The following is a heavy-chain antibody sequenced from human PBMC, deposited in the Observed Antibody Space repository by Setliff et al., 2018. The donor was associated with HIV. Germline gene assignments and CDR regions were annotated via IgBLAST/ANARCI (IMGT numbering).Heavy chain of an antibody. V-gene: IGHV4-4*08. J-gene: IGHJ5*02. CDR2: IYTSGST. CDR3: ARDLRVEQLRGFDP. D-gene: IGHD6-6*01. CDR1: GGSISSYY. Sequence: PSETLSLTCTVSGGSISSYYWSWIRQPPGKGLEWIGYIYTSGSTNYNPSLKSRVTISVDTSKNQFSLKLSSVTAADTAVYYCARDLRVEQLRGFDPWGQGTLVTVS.